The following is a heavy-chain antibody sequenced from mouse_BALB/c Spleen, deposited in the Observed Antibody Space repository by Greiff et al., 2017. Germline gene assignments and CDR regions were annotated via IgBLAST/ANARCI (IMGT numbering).Heavy chain of an antibody. D-gene: IGHD2-10*02. CDR3: ARPSYYYAMDY. Sequence: EVQLVESGGGLVKPGGSLKLSCAASGFTFSSYAMSWVRQSPEKRLEWVAEISSGGSYTYYPDTVTGRFTISRDNAKNTLYLEMSSLRSEDTAMYYCARPSYYYAMDYWGQGTSVTVSS. J-gene: IGHJ4*01. V-gene: IGHV5-9-4*01. CDR2: ISSGGSYT. CDR1: GFTFSSYA.